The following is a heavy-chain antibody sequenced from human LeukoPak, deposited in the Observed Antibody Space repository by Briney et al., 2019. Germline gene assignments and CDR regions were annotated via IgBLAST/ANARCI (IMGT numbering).Heavy chain of an antibody. CDR3: ARLPPIAAEDAFDI. D-gene: IGHD6-13*01. CDR1: GGSISSGGYY. Sequence: PSETLSLTCTVSGGSISSGGYYWSWIRQPPGKGLEWIGYIYHTGRTYHNPSLKSRVTVSVDTSKNQFSLKLSSVTAADTAVYYCARLPPIAAEDAFDIWGQGTMVTVSS. J-gene: IGHJ3*02. CDR2: IYHTGRT. V-gene: IGHV4-30-2*03.